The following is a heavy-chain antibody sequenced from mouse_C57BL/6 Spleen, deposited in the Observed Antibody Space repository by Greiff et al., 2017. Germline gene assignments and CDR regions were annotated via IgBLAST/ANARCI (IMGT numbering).Heavy chain of an antibody. CDR3: TREHGSSFAMDY. CDR2: ISSGGDYI. J-gene: IGHJ4*01. Sequence: EVNVVESGEGLVKPGGSLKLSCAASGFTFSSYAMSWVRQTPEKRLELVAYISSGGDYIYYADTVKGRFTISRDNARNTLYLQMSSLKSEDTAMYYCTREHGSSFAMDYWGQGTSVTVSS. CDR1: GFTFSSYA. D-gene: IGHD1-1*01. V-gene: IGHV5-9-1*02.